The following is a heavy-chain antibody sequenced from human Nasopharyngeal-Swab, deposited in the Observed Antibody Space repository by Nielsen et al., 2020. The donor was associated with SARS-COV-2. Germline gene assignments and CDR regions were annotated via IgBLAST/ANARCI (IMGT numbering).Heavy chain of an antibody. Sequence: SETLSLTCAISGDSVSSSSAAWNWTRQSPSRGLEWLGRTYYRSKWYNDSAVSVKSRITINPDTSKNQFSLHLNSVTPEDTAVYYCARARGAYGNYYYYYYTDVWGKGTTVTVSS. V-gene: IGHV6-1*01. D-gene: IGHD4-11*01. CDR2: TYYRSKWYN. J-gene: IGHJ6*03. CDR3: ARARGAYGNYYYYYYTDV. CDR1: GDSVSSSSAA.